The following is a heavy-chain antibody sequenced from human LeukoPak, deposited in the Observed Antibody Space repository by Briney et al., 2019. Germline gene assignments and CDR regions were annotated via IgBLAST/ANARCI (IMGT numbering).Heavy chain of an antibody. CDR2: ISSSSSYI. J-gene: IGHJ4*02. V-gene: IGHV3-21*01. CDR1: GFTFSSYS. Sequence: GGSLRLSCAASGFTFSSYSMNWVRQAPGKGLEWVSSISSSSSYIYYADSVKGRFTISRDNAKNSLYLQMNSLRAEDTAVYYCARSDCGGDCYDIDHWGQGTLVTVSS. D-gene: IGHD2-21*02. CDR3: ARSDCGGDCYDIDH.